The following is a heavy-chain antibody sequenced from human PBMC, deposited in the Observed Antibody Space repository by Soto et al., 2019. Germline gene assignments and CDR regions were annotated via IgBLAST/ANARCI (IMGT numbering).Heavy chain of an antibody. CDR3: ASDLVYCPSGTCSREWFDP. D-gene: IGHD2-15*01. V-gene: IGHV1-18*01. CDR2: VRGDNGHT. CDR1: GYTFTTHG. Sequence: QVQLVQSGAEVKKPGASVKVSCKASGYTFTTHGISWVRQVPGQGLEWMGWVRGDNGHTNYAQSLQGRVTMTTDTSTTTAYMELRSLRSDDTAVYYCASDLVYCPSGTCSREWFDPWGQGTLVTVSS. J-gene: IGHJ5*02.